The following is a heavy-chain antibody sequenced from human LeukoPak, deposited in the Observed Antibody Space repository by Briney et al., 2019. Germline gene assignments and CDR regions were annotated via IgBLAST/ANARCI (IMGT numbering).Heavy chain of an antibody. J-gene: IGHJ4*02. CDR1: GGSISSSSYY. Sequence: SETLSLTCTVSGGSISSSSYYWGWIRQPPGKGLEWIGSIYYSGSTYYNPSLKSRVTISVDTSKSQFSLKLSSVTAADSAVYYCARHLTLGYYGSGNFDYWGQGTLVTVSP. V-gene: IGHV4-39*01. CDR2: IYYSGST. CDR3: ARHLTLGYYGSGNFDY. D-gene: IGHD3-10*01.